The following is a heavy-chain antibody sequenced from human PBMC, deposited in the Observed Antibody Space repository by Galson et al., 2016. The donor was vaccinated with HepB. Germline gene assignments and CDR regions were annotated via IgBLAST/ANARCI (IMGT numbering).Heavy chain of an antibody. Sequence: SETLSLTCAFSGGSFSGYSWTWIRQPPGKGLEWIGEVNYSGITEYNPPLKSRVTISVDTSKNQSSLKVTSVTAADTGPYFCARGFRSWIPYWGQGTLVTVSS. CDR1: GGSFSGYS. D-gene: IGHD6-13*01. CDR2: VNYSGIT. V-gene: IGHV4-34*01. J-gene: IGHJ4*02. CDR3: ARGFRSWIPY.